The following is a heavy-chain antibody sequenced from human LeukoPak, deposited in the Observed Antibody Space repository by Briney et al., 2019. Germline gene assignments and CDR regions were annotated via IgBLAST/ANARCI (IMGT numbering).Heavy chain of an antibody. J-gene: IGHJ4*02. CDR1: GDSISSGYY. CDR3: ARDKHAYYYDSSGYLFDY. CDR2: IYHSGST. Sequence: SETLSLTCSVSGDSISSGYYWGWIRQPPGKGLEWIGSIYHSGSTYYNPSLKSRVTISVDTSKNQFSLKLSSVTAADTAVYYCARDKHAYYYDSSGYLFDYWGQGTLVTVSS. V-gene: IGHV4-38-2*02. D-gene: IGHD3-22*01.